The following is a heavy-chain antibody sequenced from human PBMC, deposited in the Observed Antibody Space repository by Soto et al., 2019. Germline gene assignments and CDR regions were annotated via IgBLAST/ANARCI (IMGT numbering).Heavy chain of an antibody. V-gene: IGHV3-33*01. CDR3: ARVGSGYYLDY. J-gene: IGHJ4*02. CDR2: IWYDGSNK. Sequence: VGSLRISCAASGFTFNSYGMDWGRQAPGKGLEWVAVIWYDGSNKYYADSVKGRFTISRDNSKNTLYLQMNSLRAEDTAVYYCARVGSGYYLDYWGQGTMVTVSS. D-gene: IGHD3-22*01. CDR1: GFTFNSYG.